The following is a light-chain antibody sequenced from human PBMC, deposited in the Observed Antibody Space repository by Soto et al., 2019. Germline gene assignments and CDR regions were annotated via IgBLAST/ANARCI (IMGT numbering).Light chain of an antibody. CDR2: GAS. J-gene: IGKJ5*01. CDR1: QSLSSY. Sequence: VVLTQSLGTLSLSKRERATLSCRASQSLSSYLAWYQQKPGQAPRLLIYGASSRATGIPDRFSGSGSGTDFSLTISRLEREDFAVYYCQQYGSSPITFGQGTRLAIK. CDR3: QQYGSSPIT. V-gene: IGKV3-20*01.